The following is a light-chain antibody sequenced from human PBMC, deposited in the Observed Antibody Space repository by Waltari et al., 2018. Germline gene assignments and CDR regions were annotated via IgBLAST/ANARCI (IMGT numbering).Light chain of an antibody. CDR3: QQTYSISLN. V-gene: IGKV1-39*01. CDR1: QSISRS. Sequence: DIQMTQSPSSLSASVGDRVTITCRTSQSISRSLSWYQHKPGEAPKLLLDTASRLQSGVPSRFSGSGSGTEFTLTISGLQPEDCATYYCQQTYSISLNFGGGTKIEIK. CDR2: TAS. J-gene: IGKJ4*01.